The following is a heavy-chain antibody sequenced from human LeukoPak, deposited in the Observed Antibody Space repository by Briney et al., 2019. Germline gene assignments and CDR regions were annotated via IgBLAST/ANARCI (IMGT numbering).Heavy chain of an antibody. J-gene: IGHJ3*02. CDR1: GGSISSYY. V-gene: IGHV4-59*01. CDR3: ARSYDSSGYYYVRAFDI. CDR2: IYYSGST. D-gene: IGHD3-22*01. Sequence: SETLSLTCTVSGGSISSYYWGWIRQPPGKGLEWIGYIYYSGSTNYNPSLKSRVTISVDTSKNQFSLKLSSVTAADTAVYYCARSYDSSGYYYVRAFDIWGQGTMVTVSS.